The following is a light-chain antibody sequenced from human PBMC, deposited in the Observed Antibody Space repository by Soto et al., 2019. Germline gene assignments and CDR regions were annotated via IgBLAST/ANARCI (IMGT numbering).Light chain of an antibody. CDR3: QTWGTGIQV. CDR1: SVHSNYA. V-gene: IGLV4-69*01. J-gene: IGLJ2*01. Sequence: QSVLTQSPSASASLGASVKLTCTLSSVHSNYAIAWHQRQPEQGPRYLMKLNSDGSHSKGDGIPDRFSGSSSGTERYLTISSLQSEDEADYYCQTWGTGIQVFGGGTKLTVL. CDR2: LNSDGSH.